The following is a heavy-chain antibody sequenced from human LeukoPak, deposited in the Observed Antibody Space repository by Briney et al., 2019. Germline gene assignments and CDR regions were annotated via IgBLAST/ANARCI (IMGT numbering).Heavy chain of an antibody. CDR3: ARANIAVAGTGFDY. CDR1: GGTFSSYA. J-gene: IGHJ4*02. D-gene: IGHD6-19*01. Sequence: SVKVSCKASGGTFSSYAISWVRQAPGQGLEWMGRIIPTFGTANYAQKFQGRVTITTDESTSTAYMELSSLRSEDTAVYYCARANIAVAGTGFDYWGQGTLVTVSS. V-gene: IGHV1-69*05. CDR2: IIPTFGTA.